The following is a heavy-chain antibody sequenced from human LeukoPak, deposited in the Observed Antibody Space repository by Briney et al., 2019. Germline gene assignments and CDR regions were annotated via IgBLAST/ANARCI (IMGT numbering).Heavy chain of an antibody. CDR3: ARDYYDSSGPRFDP. J-gene: IGHJ5*02. Sequence: PGGSLRLSCAASGFTFSSYAMSWVRQAPGKGLEWVSAISGSGGSTYYADSVKGRCTISRDNSKNTLYLQMNSLRAEDTAVYYCARDYYDSSGPRFDPWGQGTLVTVSS. D-gene: IGHD3-22*01. CDR2: ISGSGGST. CDR1: GFTFSSYA. V-gene: IGHV3-23*01.